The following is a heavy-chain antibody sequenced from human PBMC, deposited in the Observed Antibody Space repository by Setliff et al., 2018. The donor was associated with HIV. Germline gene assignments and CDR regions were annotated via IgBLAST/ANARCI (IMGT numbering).Heavy chain of an antibody. J-gene: IGHJ6*03. CDR3: ARLLMDNWGYDYYYSMDV. Sequence: ASVKVSCKTSGYSFTSYYVNWVRQAPGQGLEWVGIINCVNGDTRYAQEFQGRVTITSDTSTTTVYMDLSSLRSEDTAVYYCARLLMDNWGYDYYYSMDVWGKGTTVTVSS. V-gene: IGHV1-46*01. D-gene: IGHD7-27*01. CDR1: GYSFTSYY. CDR2: INCVNGDT.